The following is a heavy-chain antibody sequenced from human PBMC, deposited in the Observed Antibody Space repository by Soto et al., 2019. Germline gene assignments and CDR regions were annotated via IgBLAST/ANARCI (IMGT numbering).Heavy chain of an antibody. CDR3: ARGDPITIFGVVIIHPFDY. CDR2: INPSGGST. D-gene: IGHD3-3*01. Sequence: APVKVSCKASGYTFTSYGISWVRQAPGQGLEWMGIINPSGGSTSYAQKFQGRVTMTRDTSTSTVYMELSSLRSEDTAVYYCARGDPITIFGVVIIHPFDYWGQGTLVTLSS. J-gene: IGHJ4*02. CDR1: GYTFTSYG. V-gene: IGHV1-46*01.